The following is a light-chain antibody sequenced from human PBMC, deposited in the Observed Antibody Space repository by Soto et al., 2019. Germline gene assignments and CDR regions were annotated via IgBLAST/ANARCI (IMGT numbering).Light chain of an antibody. J-gene: IGKJ1*01. V-gene: IGKV3-15*01. CDR2: GAS. CDR3: QQYNKWPLWT. CDR1: QSVSSN. Sequence: EIVMTQSPATLSVSPGERATLSCRASQSVSSNLAWYQQKLGQAPRLLIYGASTRATGIPARFSGSGSGTASTLTISSLQSEDFAVYHCQQYNKWPLWTFGQGTKVEIK.